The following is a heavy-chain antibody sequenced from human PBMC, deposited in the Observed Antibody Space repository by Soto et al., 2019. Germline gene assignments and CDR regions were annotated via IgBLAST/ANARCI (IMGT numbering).Heavy chain of an antibody. CDR1: GFTFSSYA. D-gene: IGHD2-15*01. Sequence: QVQLVESGGGVVQPGRSLRLSCAASGFTFSSYAMHWVRQAPGKGLEWVAVISYDGSNKYYADSVKGRFTISRDNSKNTLYLQMNSLRAEDTAVYYCARGDDYCSGGSGYLNYWGQGTLVTVSS. CDR2: ISYDGSNK. V-gene: IGHV3-30-3*01. CDR3: ARGDDYCSGGSGYLNY. J-gene: IGHJ4*02.